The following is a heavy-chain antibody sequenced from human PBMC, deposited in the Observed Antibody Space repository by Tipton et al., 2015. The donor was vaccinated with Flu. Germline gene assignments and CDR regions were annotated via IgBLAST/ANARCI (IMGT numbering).Heavy chain of an antibody. Sequence: QLVQSGGGLIQPGGSLRLSCAASGFTVSNNYMSWVRQAPGKGLEWVSVIYSGGSTYYADSVKGRFTISRDNSKNTMYLQMNSLRAEDTAVYYCATTYYLGYDLDAFDIWGQGAMVTVSS. D-gene: IGHD3-10*01. V-gene: IGHV3-53*01. CDR1: GFTVSNNY. CDR2: IYSGGST. CDR3: ATTYYLGYDLDAFDI. J-gene: IGHJ3*02.